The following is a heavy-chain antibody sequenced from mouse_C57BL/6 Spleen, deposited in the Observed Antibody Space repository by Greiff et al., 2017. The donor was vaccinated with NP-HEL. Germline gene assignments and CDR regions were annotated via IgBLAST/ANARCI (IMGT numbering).Heavy chain of an antibody. CDR3: ARSAIYYYGSSYEGDY. D-gene: IGHD1-1*01. V-gene: IGHV1-82*01. Sequence: QVQLQQSGPELVKPGASVKISCKASGYAFSSSWMNWVKQRPGKGLEWIGRIYPGDGDTNYNGKFKGKATLTADRSSRTAYMQLSSLTSEDSAVYFCARSAIYYYGSSYEGDYWGKGTSVTVSS. CDR1: GYAFSSSW. CDR2: IYPGDGDT. J-gene: IGHJ4*01.